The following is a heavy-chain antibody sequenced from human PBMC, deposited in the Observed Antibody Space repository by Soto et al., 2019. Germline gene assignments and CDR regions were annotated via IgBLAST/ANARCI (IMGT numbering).Heavy chain of an antibody. CDR3: AREWADTFLEWSKWNYYYYGMDV. D-gene: IGHD3-3*01. CDR2: ISYDGSNK. V-gene: IGHV3-30-3*01. J-gene: IGHJ6*02. Sequence: GGSLRLSCAGSGFALSDYYMNWIRQAPGKGLEWVAVISYDGSNKYYADSVKGRFTISRDNSKNTLYLQMNSLRAEDTAVYYCAREWADTFLEWSKWNYYYYGMDVWGQGTTVTVSS. CDR1: GFALSDYY.